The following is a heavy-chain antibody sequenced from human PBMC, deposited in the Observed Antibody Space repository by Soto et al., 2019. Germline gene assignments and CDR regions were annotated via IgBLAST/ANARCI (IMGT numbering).Heavy chain of an antibody. D-gene: IGHD3-22*01. CDR1: GFTFSSYG. J-gene: IGHJ4*02. CDR2: ISYDGSNK. CDR3: ARSTYYDSSGYYH. Sequence: PGESLKISCAASGFTFSSYGMHWVRQAPCKGLEWVAVISYDGSNKYYADSVKGRFTISRDNSKNTLYPQMNSLRAEDTAVYYCARSTYYDSSGYYHWGQGTLVRVSS. V-gene: IGHV3-30*03.